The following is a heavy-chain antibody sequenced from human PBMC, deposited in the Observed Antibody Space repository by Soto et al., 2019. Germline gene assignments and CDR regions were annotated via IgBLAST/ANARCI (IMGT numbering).Heavy chain of an antibody. Sequence: QVQLQESGPGLVQPSETLSLTCAVSGGSISGYYWSWIRQSPGKGLEWIGYISNSGSANYNPSLKRRDTISVDPSKNHFPLKLSSVTAADTDVYYCARFRAYYGAWGQGTLVTVSS. CDR1: GGSISGYY. D-gene: IGHD3-10*01. CDR2: ISNSGSA. J-gene: IGHJ5*02. V-gene: IGHV4-59*08. CDR3: ARFRAYYGA.